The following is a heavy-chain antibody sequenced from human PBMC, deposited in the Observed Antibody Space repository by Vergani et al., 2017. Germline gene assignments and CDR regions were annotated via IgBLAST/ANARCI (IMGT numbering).Heavy chain of an antibody. CDR1: GFTFSSYA. V-gene: IGHV3-66*02. J-gene: IGHJ4*02. CDR2: IYSGGST. Sequence: EVQLLESGGGLVQPGGSLRLSCAASGFTFSSYAMSWVRQAPGKGLEWVSVIYSGGSTYYADSVKGRFTISRDNSKNTLYLQMNSLRAEDTAVYYCASITIFGVVIPFFDYWGQGTLVTVSS. D-gene: IGHD3-3*01. CDR3: ASITIFGVVIPFFDY.